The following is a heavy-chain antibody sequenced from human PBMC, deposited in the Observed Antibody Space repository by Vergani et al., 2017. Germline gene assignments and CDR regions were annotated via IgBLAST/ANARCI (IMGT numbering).Heavy chain of an antibody. Sequence: QVHLEQSGTEVKKPGSSVKVSCKVSGDIFNNYTVTWVRQAPGQGLEWMGGIIPIFGTANYAQKFQGRVTITADESTSTAYMELSSLRSEDTAVYYCARDDWHSGSYAPAAGYWGQGTLVTVSS. D-gene: IGHD1-26*01. J-gene: IGHJ4*02. CDR1: GDIFNNYT. V-gene: IGHV1-69*12. CDR2: IIPIFGTA. CDR3: ARDDWHSGSYAPAAGY.